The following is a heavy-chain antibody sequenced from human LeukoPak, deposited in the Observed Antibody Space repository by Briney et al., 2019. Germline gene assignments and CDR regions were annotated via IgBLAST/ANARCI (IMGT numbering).Heavy chain of an antibody. D-gene: IGHD4-17*01. CDR3: ARDGTTVTTAPDY. J-gene: IGHJ4*02. CDR1: GGSISSGGYY. CDR2: IYYSGST. V-gene: IGHV4-31*03. Sequence: SETLSLTCTVSGGSISSGGYYWSWIRQHPGKGLEWIGYIYYSGSTYYNPSLKSRVTISVDTSKNQFPLKLSSVTAADTAVYYCARDGTTVTTAPDYWGQGTLVTVSS.